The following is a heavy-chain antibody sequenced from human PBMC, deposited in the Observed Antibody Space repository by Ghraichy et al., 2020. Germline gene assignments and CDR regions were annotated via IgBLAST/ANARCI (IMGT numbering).Heavy chain of an antibody. J-gene: IGHJ4*02. D-gene: IGHD6-19*01. CDR2: ISGPGGNT. CDR1: GLTFSAYA. V-gene: IGHV3-23*01. CDR3: AKSLRRISVTGYYFDN. Sequence: LSLTCAGSGLTFSAYAMNWVRQVPGQGLEWVSGISGPGGNTYYADSVRGRFTISRDNSKNTLYLQMNSLRAEDTAVYYCAKSLRRISVTGYYFDNWGQGFLVTVSS.